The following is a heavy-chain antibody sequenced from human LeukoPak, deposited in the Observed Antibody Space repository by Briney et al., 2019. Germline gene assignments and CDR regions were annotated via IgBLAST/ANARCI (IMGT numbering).Heavy chain of an antibody. D-gene: IGHD3-22*01. CDR3: ARSRSSGYLNFDY. V-gene: IGHV3-11*01. CDR1: GFTFSDYY. J-gene: IGHJ4*02. CDR2: ISSSGSTI. Sequence: VKPGGSLRLSCAASGFTFSDYYMSWIRQAPGEGLEWVSYISSSGSTIYYADSVKGRFTISRDNAKNSLYLQMNSLRAEDTAVYYCARSRSSGYLNFDYWGQGTLVTVSS.